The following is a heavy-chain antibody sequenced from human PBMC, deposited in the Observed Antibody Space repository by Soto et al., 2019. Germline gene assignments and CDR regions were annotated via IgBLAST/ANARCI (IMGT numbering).Heavy chain of an antibody. J-gene: IGHJ6*01. CDR2: VWYDGSNK. CDR3: ARDLYDVWSGSYSPSFYRAMEV. D-gene: IGHD3-3*01. V-gene: IGHV3-33*01. Sequence: QVQLVEFGGGLVQHGGSLRLSCAASGFTFRSHAMHWVRQAPGKGLEWVAAVWYDGSNKKYADSVKGRFTISRDNSKNTLSLQMDSLRVGDTAVYYCARDLYDVWSGSYSPSFYRAMEVWGRGTTVTVSS. CDR1: GFTFRSHA.